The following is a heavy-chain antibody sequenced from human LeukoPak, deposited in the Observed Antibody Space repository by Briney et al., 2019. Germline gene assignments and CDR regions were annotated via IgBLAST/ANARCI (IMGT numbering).Heavy chain of an antibody. Sequence: SVKVSCKASGYTFTSYGISWVRQAPGQGLEWMGRIIPILGIANYAQKFQGRVTITADKSTSTAYMELSSLRSEDTAVYYCARQVTTDFDYWGQGTLVTVSS. CDR3: ARQVTTDFDY. CDR1: GYTFTSYG. V-gene: IGHV1-69*04. D-gene: IGHD4-17*01. CDR2: IIPILGIA. J-gene: IGHJ4*02.